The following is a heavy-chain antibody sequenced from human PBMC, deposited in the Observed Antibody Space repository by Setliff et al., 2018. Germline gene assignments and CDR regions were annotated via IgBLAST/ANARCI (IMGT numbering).Heavy chain of an antibody. Sequence: PGGSLRLSCAASGFPFSTYWLNWVRQAPGKGLEWVANIKQDGSEKYYVDSVKGRFTIARDNAQNSLYLQMDSLRAEDTALYFCAKQKNTGYGQPVDSWGQGVQVTISS. J-gene: IGHJ4*02. CDR2: IKQDGSEK. CDR3: AKQKNTGYGQPVDS. D-gene: IGHD5-12*01. V-gene: IGHV3-7*03. CDR1: GFPFSTYW.